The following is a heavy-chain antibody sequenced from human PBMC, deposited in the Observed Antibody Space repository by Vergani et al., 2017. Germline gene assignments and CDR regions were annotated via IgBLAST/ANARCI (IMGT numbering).Heavy chain of an antibody. D-gene: IGHD1-7*01. J-gene: IGHJ5*02. CDR2: INAGNGNT. CDR1: GYTFTSYA. CDR3: ARDKLELRHPKEKGGEFDP. Sequence: QVQLVQSGAEVKKPGASVKVSCKASGYTFTSYAMHWVRQAPGQRLEWMGWINAGNGNTKYSQKFQGRVTITRDTSASTAYMELSSLRSEDTAVYYCARDKLELRHPKEKGGEFDPWGQGTLVTVSS. V-gene: IGHV1-3*01.